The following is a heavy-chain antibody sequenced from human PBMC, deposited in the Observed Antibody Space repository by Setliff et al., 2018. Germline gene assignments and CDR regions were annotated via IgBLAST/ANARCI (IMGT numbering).Heavy chain of an antibody. CDR1: GFTVSSNY. J-gene: IGHJ4*02. Sequence: PGGSLRLSCAASGFTVSSNYMSWVRQAPGKGLEWVANIKQDGSEKYYVDSVKGRFTISRDNAKISLYLQMTSLRAEDTAIYYCARTTGYRLEGDFDYWGQGTLVTVSS. D-gene: IGHD3-16*01. V-gene: IGHV3-7*03. CDR2: IKQDGSEK. CDR3: ARTTGYRLEGDFDY.